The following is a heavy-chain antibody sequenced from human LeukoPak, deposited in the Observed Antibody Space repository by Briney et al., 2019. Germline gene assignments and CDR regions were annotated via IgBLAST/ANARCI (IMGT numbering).Heavy chain of an antibody. CDR2: IYTSGST. CDR1: GGSISSYY. Sequence: SETLSLTCTVSGGSISSYYWSWIRQPPGKGLEWIGYIYTSGSTNYNPSLKSRVTISVDTSKNQFSLKLSSVTAADTAVYYCARQDYYDSSGYLVDYWGQGTLVTVSS. CDR3: ARQDYYDSSGYLVDY. J-gene: IGHJ4*02. V-gene: IGHV4-4*09. D-gene: IGHD3-22*01.